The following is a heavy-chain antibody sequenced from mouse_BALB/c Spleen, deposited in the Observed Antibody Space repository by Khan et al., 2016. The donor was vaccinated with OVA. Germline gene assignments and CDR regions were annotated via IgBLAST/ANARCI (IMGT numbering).Heavy chain of an antibody. V-gene: IGHV1-4*01. CDR2: INPSNGYT. D-gene: IGHD2-14*01. J-gene: IGHJ3*01. CDR1: AYTFTSYT. CDR3: VRDGAYHRNDGWFAY. Sequence: QVQLKQSGAELARPGASVKMSCKASAYTFTSYTIHWIKKRPGQGLEWIGYINPSNGYTNYNQKFKDKATLTTDKSSTTAYLQLSSLTSDDSAVYNCVRDGAYHRNDGWFAYWGQGTLVTVSA.